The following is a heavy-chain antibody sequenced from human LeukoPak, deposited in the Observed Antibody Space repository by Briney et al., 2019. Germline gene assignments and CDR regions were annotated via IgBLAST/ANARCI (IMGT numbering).Heavy chain of an antibody. V-gene: IGHV4-31*03. CDR3: ASGDNDPLFDY. J-gene: IGHJ4*02. CDR2: IYYSGST. CDR1: GGSISSGGYY. Sequence: SQTLSLTCTVSGGSISSGGYYWSWIRQHPGKGLEWIGSIYYSGSTNYNPSLQGRVTITLDTSRNQFSLKLSSVTAADTAVYYCASGDNDPLFDYWGQGTLVTVSS. D-gene: IGHD1-1*01.